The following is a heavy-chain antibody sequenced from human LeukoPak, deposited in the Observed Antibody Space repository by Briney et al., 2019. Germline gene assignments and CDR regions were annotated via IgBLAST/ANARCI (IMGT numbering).Heavy chain of an antibody. CDR1: GFIFGDYA. J-gene: IGHJ4*02. CDR3: TTSDDYGDY. V-gene: IGHV3-30*04. Sequence: GGSLRLSCAASGFIFGDYAMHWVRQAPGKGLEWVAAIAFDDTDRYYIDSVKGRFTISRDDSKNTLYLHMTSLRAEDTAVYYCTTSDDYGDYWGQGTLVTVSS. CDR2: IAFDDTDR.